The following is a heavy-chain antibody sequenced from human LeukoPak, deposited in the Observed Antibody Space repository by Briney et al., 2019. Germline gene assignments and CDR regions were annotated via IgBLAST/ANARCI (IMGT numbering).Heavy chain of an antibody. CDR2: INHSGST. V-gene: IGHV4-34*01. CDR1: GGSFNGYY. CDR3: ARVRDGSGSSVFDY. Sequence: SETMSLTCAVYGGSFNGYYWSWIRQPPGKGLEWIGEINHSGSTNYNPSLKSRVTISVDTSKNQFSLKLSSVTAADTAVYYCARVRDGSGSSVFDYWGQGTLVTVPS. J-gene: IGHJ4*02. D-gene: IGHD3-10*01.